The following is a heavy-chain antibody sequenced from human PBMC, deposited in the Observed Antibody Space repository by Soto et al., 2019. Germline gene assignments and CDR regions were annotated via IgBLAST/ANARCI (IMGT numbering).Heavy chain of an antibody. CDR1: GGSISSGDYS. J-gene: IGHJ5*02. CDR2: IYHNRNT. V-gene: IGHV4-30-2*01. Sequence: QLQLQESGSGLVKPSQTLSLTCAVSGGSISSGDYSWSWFRQPPGKGLEWIGYIYHNRNTYYNPSLKSRVTISVDRSKNQFSLKLSSVNAADTAMYYCARVPSPWGQGTLVTVSS. CDR3: ARVPSP.